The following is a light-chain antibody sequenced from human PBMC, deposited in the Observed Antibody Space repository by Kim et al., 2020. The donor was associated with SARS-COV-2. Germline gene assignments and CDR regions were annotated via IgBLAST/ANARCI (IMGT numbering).Light chain of an antibody. CDR2: DNN. V-gene: IGLV1-51*01. Sequence: GQRVAISCSGSSSTIGNNYVSWYQQLPGSAPKLFIYDNNERPSGIPDRFSGSTSGTSATLGITGLHTGDEGVYYCATWDSSLSAVVFGGGTKVTVL. CDR3: ATWDSSLSAVV. CDR1: SSTIGNNY. J-gene: IGLJ2*01.